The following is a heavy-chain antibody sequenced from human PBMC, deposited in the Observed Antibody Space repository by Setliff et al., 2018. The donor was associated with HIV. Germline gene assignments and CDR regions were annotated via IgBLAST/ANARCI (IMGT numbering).Heavy chain of an antibody. D-gene: IGHD1-26*01. CDR1: GGSISSIGYS. V-gene: IGHV4-30-2*01. CDR2: IYDSGKT. CDR3: ARAPPGIQLLTTTNGPYYFDF. Sequence: SETLSLTCAVSGGSISSIGYSWSWIRQPPGEGLEWIGYIYDSGKTKYNPSLKSRVTISEDRSKNQVSLKLSSMTAADTAVYYCARAPPGIQLLTTTNGPYYFDFWGQGQWSPSPQ. J-gene: IGHJ4*02.